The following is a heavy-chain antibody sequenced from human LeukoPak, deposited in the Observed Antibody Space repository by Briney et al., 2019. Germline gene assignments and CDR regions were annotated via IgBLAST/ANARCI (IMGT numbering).Heavy chain of an antibody. CDR1: GGTFSSYA. CDR2: IIPIFGTA. J-gene: IGHJ5*02. V-gene: IGHV1-69*05. CDR3: ATTPVLDSGYDSRSFDP. D-gene: IGHD5-12*01. Sequence: SVKVSCKASGGTFSSYAISWVRQAPGQGLEWMGGIIPIFGTANSAQKFHGRVTITTDESTSTAYKELSSVRSEDTAVYYCATTPVLDSGYDSRSFDPWGQGTLVTVSS.